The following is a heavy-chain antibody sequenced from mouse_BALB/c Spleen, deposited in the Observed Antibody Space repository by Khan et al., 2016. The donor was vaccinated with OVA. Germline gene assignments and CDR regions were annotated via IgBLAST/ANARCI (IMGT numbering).Heavy chain of an antibody. Sequence: EVELVESGGGLVQPGGSLKLSCATSGFTFSDYYMYWVRQTPEKRLEWVAYISYGGGTIYYLDTVKGRFTISRDNAKNTLYLQMSRLKSEDTAMYCCARLDYDGIAYWGQGTLVTVSA. J-gene: IGHJ3*01. CDR1: GFTFSDYY. CDR3: ARLDYDGIAY. D-gene: IGHD2-4*01. V-gene: IGHV5-12*02. CDR2: ISYGGGTI.